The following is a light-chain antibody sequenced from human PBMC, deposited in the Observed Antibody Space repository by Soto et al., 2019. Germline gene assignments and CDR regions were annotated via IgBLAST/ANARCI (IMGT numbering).Light chain of an antibody. J-gene: IGLJ2*01. CDR3: AAWDDSLVV. CDR1: SSNIGSNT. Sequence: QSVLTQPPSASGTPGQRVTISCSGSSSNIGSNTVNWYQQLPGTAPKLLIYSNNQRPSGVPARFSGSKTGTSASLAISGLQSEDEADYYCAAWDDSLVVFGGGTKVTVL. V-gene: IGLV1-44*01. CDR2: SNN.